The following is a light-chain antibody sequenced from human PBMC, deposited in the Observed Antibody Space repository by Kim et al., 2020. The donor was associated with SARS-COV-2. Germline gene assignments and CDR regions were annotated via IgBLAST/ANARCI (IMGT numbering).Light chain of an antibody. V-gene: IGLV2-14*03. Sequence: QSALTQPASVSGSPGQSITISCTGTSNDVGGYNYVSWYQQHPGKAPKLMIYDVSKRPSGVSNRFSGSKSGNTASLTISGLQAEDEADYYCSSYTTSISWVFGGGTQLTVL. CDR1: SNDVGGYNY. CDR2: DVS. CDR3: SSYTTSISWV. J-gene: IGLJ3*02.